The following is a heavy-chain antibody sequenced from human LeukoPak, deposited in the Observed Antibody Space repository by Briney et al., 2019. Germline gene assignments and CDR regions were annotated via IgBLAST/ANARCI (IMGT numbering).Heavy chain of an antibody. V-gene: IGHV4-30-4*08. CDR2: IYYSGST. J-gene: IGHJ4*02. CDR3: ARGVVVPAAIGYFDY. D-gene: IGHD2-2*01. CDR1: GGSISSYY. Sequence: SETLSLTCSVSGGSISSYYWSWIRQPPGKGLEWIGYIYYSGSTYYNPSLKSRVTISVDTSKNRFSLKLSSVTAADTAVYYCARGVVVPAAIGYFDYWGQGTLVTVSS.